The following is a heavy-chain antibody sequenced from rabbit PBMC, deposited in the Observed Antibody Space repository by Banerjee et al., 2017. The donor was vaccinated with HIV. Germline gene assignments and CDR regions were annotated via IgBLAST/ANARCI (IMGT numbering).Heavy chain of an antibody. Sequence: QEQLKETGGGLVQPGGSLKLSCKASGFDFSSYYMCWVRQAPGKGLEWIGCIYTGSTSSTYYASWAKGRFTISKTSSTTVTLQMTSLTAADTATYFCASYPLMPVNNLWGPGTLVTVS. CDR1: GFDFSSYY. CDR3: ASYPLMPVNNL. CDR2: IYTGSTSST. J-gene: IGHJ4*01. D-gene: IGHD6-1*01. V-gene: IGHV1S45*01.